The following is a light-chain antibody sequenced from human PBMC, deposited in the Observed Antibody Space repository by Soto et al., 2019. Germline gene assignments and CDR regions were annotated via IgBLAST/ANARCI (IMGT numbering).Light chain of an antibody. CDR1: RSILSSSNNKKF. J-gene: IGKJ3*01. V-gene: IGKV4-1*01. CDR2: WAS. Sequence: DIVMTQSPDSLALSMGQRATINCKSSRSILSSSNNKKFLAWYQQKPGQPPRLLIYWASTRETGVPDRVSGSGSGTDFTLNIRSLQAVDVAVYYCQKYYSSPLTFGPGTKVHIK. CDR3: QKYYSSPLT.